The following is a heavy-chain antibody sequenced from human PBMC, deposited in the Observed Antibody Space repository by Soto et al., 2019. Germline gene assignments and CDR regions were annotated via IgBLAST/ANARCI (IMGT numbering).Heavy chain of an antibody. V-gene: IGHV4-34*01. CDR3: ARVPWYGSGSYYPTFGYYGMDV. J-gene: IGHJ6*02. CDR2: INHSGST. Sequence: QVQLQQWGAGLLKPSETLSLTCAVYGGSFSGYYWSWIRQPPGKGLEWIGEINHSGSTNYNPSLKSRVTISVDTSKNQFSLKLSSVTAADTAVYYCARVPWYGSGSYYPTFGYYGMDVWGQGTTVTVSS. CDR1: GGSFSGYY. D-gene: IGHD3-10*01.